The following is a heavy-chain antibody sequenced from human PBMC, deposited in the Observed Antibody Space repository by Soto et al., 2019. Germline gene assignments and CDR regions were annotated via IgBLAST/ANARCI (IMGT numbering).Heavy chain of an antibody. V-gene: IGHV4-59*01. J-gene: IGHJ6*02. Sequence: SETLSLTCTVSGGSISSYYWSWIRQPPGKGLEWIGYIYYSGSTNYNPSLKSRVTISVDTSKNQFSLKLSSVTAADTAVYYCARVDTAMDYYYYYGMDVWGQGTTVTVSS. CDR2: IYYSGST. CDR3: ARVDTAMDYYYYYGMDV. D-gene: IGHD5-18*01. CDR1: GGSISSYY.